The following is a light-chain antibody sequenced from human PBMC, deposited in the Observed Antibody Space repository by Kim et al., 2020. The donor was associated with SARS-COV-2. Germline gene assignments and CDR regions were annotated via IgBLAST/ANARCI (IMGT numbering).Light chain of an antibody. J-gene: IGLJ1*01. V-gene: IGLV2-14*03. CDR2: AVS. CDR3: SSYTSASTFV. CDR1: SSDVGAHNY. Sequence: QSVLTQPASVSGSPGQSITISCTGTSSDVGAHNYVSWYQQHPGKAPQLIIYAVSNRPSGVSNRFSGSKSVLTAALTISGLQAEDEADYYCSSYTSASTFVFGTGTKVTV.